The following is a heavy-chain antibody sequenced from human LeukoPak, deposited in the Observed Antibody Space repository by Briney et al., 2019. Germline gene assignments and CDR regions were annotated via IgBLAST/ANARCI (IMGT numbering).Heavy chain of an antibody. CDR2: ISGSGGST. CDR3: ARGPRDDAFDI. D-gene: IGHD5-24*01. Sequence: PGGSLRLSCAVSGFTFSSYAMSWVRQAPGKGLEWVSAISGSGGSTYYADSVKGRFTISRDNAKNSLYLQMNSLRAEDTAVYYCARGPRDDAFDIWGQGTMVTVSS. V-gene: IGHV3-23*01. CDR1: GFTFSSYA. J-gene: IGHJ3*02.